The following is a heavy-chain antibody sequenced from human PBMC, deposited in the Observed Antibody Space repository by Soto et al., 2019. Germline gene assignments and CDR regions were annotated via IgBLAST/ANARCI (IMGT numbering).Heavy chain of an antibody. CDR2: IKQDGSEK. J-gene: IGHJ4*02. V-gene: IGHV3-7*01. CDR1: GLTFSSYW. D-gene: IGHD3-10*01. CDR3: ARGVRFQGRVYYFDY. Sequence: EVQLVESGGGLVQPGGSLRLSCAASGLTFSSYWMSWVRQAPGKGLEWVANIKQDGSEKYYMDSVKGRFTISRDNPKNSLYLQMKSLRAEDTAVYYCARGVRFQGRVYYFDYWGQGALVTVSS.